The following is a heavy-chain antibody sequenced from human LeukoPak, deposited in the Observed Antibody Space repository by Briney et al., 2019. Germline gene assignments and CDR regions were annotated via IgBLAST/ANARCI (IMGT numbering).Heavy chain of an antibody. V-gene: IGHV1-69*11. CDR1: GGTFSSYA. CDR2: IIPILGSA. Sequence: GASVKVSCKASGGTFSSYAISWVRQAPGQGLEWMGWIIPILGSANYAQSFQGRVTVTADESTSTAYMELSSLRSEDTAVYYCATSSRTYSSTDYWGQGTLVTVSS. CDR3: ATSSRTYSSTDY. D-gene: IGHD6-13*01. J-gene: IGHJ4*02.